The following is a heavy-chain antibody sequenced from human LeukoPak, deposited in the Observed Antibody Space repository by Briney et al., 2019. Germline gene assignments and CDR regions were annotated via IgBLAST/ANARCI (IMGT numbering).Heavy chain of an antibody. D-gene: IGHD3-22*01. CDR2: ISGSGGRP. Sequence: GGSLRLSCAASGFTFSSYWMSWVRQAPGQGLEWVSAISGSGGRPYYADSVKGRFSISRDNSNNTLYLQMHSLRAEDTAVYYCAKRSSDYYDSSGYYSDFDFWGQGTLVTVSS. CDR3: AKRSSDYYDSSGYYSDFDF. CDR1: GFTFSSYW. J-gene: IGHJ4*02. V-gene: IGHV3-23*01.